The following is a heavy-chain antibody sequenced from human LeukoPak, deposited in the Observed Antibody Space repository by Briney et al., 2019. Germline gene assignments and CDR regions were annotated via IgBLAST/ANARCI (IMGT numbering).Heavy chain of an antibody. CDR3: AKDRGRGWPAEYFQH. D-gene: IGHD6-19*01. Sequence: GGSLRLSCAASGFTFSSYGMHWVRQAPGKGLEWVAVIWYDGSNKYYADSVKGRFTISRDNSKNTLYLQMNSLRAEDTAVYYCAKDRGRGWPAEYFQHWGQGTLVTVSS. CDR2: IWYDGSNK. J-gene: IGHJ1*01. CDR1: GFTFSSYG. V-gene: IGHV3-30*02.